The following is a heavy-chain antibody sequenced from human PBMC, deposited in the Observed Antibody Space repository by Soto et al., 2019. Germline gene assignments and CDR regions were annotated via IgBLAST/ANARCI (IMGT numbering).Heavy chain of an antibody. D-gene: IGHD3-3*01. V-gene: IGHV3-30*18. Sequence: QVQLVESGGGVVQPGRSLRLSCAASGFTFSSYGMHWVRQAPGKGLEWVAVISYDGSNKYYADSVKGRFTISRDNSKNTLYLQMNSLRAEDTAVYYCAKEIFGVVTTTNYYGMDVWGQGTTVTVSS. CDR2: ISYDGSNK. J-gene: IGHJ6*02. CDR1: GFTFSSYG. CDR3: AKEIFGVVTTTNYYGMDV.